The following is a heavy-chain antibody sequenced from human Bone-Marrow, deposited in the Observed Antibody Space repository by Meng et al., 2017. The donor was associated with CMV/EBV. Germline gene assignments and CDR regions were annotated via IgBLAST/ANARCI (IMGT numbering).Heavy chain of an antibody. Sequence: SETLSLTCTVSGGSVSSENWWSWVRQPPGKGLEWIGYIYYSGSTYYNPSLKSRVTISVDTSKNQFSLKLSSVTAADTAVYYCAGGAADHYYYYGMDVWGQGTTVTVSS. V-gene: IGHV4-30-4*01. CDR2: IYYSGST. J-gene: IGHJ6*02. D-gene: IGHD2-15*01. CDR3: AGGAADHYYYYGMDV. CDR1: GGSVSSENW.